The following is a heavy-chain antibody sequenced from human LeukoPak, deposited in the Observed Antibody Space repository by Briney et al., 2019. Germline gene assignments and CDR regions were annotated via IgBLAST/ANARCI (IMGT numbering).Heavy chain of an antibody. CDR3: ARDKSGSSGWYSYFDY. CDR1: GYTFTGYY. CDR2: INPNSGDT. J-gene: IGHJ4*02. Sequence: AASVKVSCKASGYTFTGYYTHWVRQAPGQGLEWMGWINPNSGDTNYAQKFQGRVTMTRDTSISTAYMELSRLRSDDTAVYYCARDKSGSSGWYSYFDYWGQGTLVTVSS. V-gene: IGHV1-2*02. D-gene: IGHD6-19*01.